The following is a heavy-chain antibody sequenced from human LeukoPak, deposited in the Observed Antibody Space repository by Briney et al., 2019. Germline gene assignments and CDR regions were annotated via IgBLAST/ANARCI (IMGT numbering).Heavy chain of an antibody. Sequence: SETLSLTCTVSGGSISSSSYYWGWIRQPPGKGLEWIGSIYYSGSTYYNPSLKSRVTISVDTSKNQFSLKLSSVTAADTAVYYCARVADDSSSWYWFDPWGQGTLVTVSS. J-gene: IGHJ5*02. V-gene: IGHV4-39*07. D-gene: IGHD6-13*01. CDR2: IYYSGST. CDR1: GGSISSSSYY. CDR3: ARVADDSSSWYWFDP.